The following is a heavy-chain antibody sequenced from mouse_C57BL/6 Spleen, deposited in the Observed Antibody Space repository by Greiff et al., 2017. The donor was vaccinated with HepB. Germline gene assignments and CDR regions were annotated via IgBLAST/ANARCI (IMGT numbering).Heavy chain of an antibody. CDR3: TRRITTVVATDAMDY. Sequence: QVQLKESGAELVRPGASVTLSCKASGYTFTDYEMHWVKQTPVHGLEWIGAIDPETGGTAYNQKFKGKAILAADKSSSTAYMELRSLTSEDSAVYYCTRRITTVVATDAMDYWGQGTSGTVSS. CDR2: IDPETGGT. D-gene: IGHD1-1*01. V-gene: IGHV1-15*01. CDR1: GYTFTDYE. J-gene: IGHJ4*01.